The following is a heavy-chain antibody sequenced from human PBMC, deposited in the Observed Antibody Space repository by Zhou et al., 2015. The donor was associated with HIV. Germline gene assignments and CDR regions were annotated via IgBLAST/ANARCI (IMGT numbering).Heavy chain of an antibody. CDR1: GYSFNSYA. J-gene: IGHJ4*02. CDR2: IAPYNGNT. Sequence: QVELVQSGAEVKKLGASVKVSCRCSGYSFNSYAITWVRQAPGQGLEWMGWIAPYNGNTDYSEEFQGRLTLTTDRSTSTAYMEMKFLTPDDTAVYFCARGEHVVMVTSITDYWGQGTLVTVSS. V-gene: IGHV1-18*01. CDR3: ARGEHVVMVTSITDY. D-gene: IGHD2-21*02.